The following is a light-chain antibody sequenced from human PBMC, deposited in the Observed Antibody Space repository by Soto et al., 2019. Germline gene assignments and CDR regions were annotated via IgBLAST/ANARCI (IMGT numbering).Light chain of an antibody. CDR2: DNN. CDR1: SSNIGNNF. V-gene: IGLV1-51*01. CDR3: GTWDSSLSGVI. Sequence: QSVLTQPPSVSAAPGQKVTISCSGSSSNIGNNFVSWYQQLPGTAPRLLIYDNNNRPSGIPDRFSGSQSGTSATLAITGLQTGDEADYFCGTWDSSLSGVIFGGGTQL. J-gene: IGLJ2*01.